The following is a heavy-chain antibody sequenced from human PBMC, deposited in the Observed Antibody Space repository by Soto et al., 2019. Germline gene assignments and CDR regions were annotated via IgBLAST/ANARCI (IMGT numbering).Heavy chain of an antibody. J-gene: IGHJ4*02. V-gene: IGHV3-23*01. CDR2: ISTSGGTT. CDR3: ATTETY. CDR1: GFTFSSYD. Sequence: EVQLLESGGSLVQPGGSLRLSCVDSGFTFSSYDMSWVRQAPGKGLEWVSTISTSGGTTYYADSVKGRFTISRDNSKNTLYLQMHNLRAEDTSVYFCATTETYWGQGTLVTVSS.